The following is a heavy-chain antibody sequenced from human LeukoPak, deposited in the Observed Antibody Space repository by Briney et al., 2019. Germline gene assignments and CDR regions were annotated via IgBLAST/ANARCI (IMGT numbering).Heavy chain of an antibody. J-gene: IGHJ5*02. CDR3: ARGVLPAPNWFDP. CDR1: GGSISSGGYY. D-gene: IGHD2-2*01. V-gene: IGHV4-31*03. Sequence: SETLSLTCTVSGGSISSGGYYWSWIRQHPGKGLEWIGYIYYSGSTYYNPSLKSRVTISVDTSKNQFSLKLTSVTAGDTAVYYCARGVLPAPNWFDPWGQGTLVTVSS. CDR2: IYYSGST.